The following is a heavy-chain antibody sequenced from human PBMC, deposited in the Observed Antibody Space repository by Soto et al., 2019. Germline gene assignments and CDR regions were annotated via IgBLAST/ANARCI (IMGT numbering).Heavy chain of an antibody. CDR3: TTEIVVVIGGGY. D-gene: IGHD3-22*01. Sequence: EVQLVESGGGLVKPGGSLRLSCAASGFTFSNAWMNWVRQAPGKGLEWVGRIKSKTDGGTTDYAAHVKGRFTISRDDSKNTLYLQMNSLKTEDTSVYYCTTEIVVVIGGGYWGQGTLVTVSS. J-gene: IGHJ4*02. CDR2: IKSKTDGGTT. V-gene: IGHV3-15*07. CDR1: GFTFSNAW.